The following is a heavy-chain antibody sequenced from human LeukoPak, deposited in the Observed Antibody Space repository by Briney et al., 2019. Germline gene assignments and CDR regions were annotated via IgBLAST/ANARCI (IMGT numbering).Heavy chain of an antibody. CDR1: GSTFTSYY. J-gene: IGHJ4*02. CDR2: IYPRDGST. V-gene: IGHV1-46*01. Sequence: ASVKVSCKASGSTFTSYYMHWVGQAPGQDLEWMGMIYPRDGSTSYAQKFQGRVTVTRDTSTSTVHMELSGLRSEDTAVYYCARDQEGFDYWGQGTLVTVSS. CDR3: ARDQEGFDY.